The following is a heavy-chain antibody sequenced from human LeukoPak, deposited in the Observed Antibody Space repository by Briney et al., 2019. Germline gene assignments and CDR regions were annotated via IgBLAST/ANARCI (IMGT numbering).Heavy chain of an antibody. CDR1: GGSISSGSYY. V-gene: IGHV4-61*02. Sequence: SQTLSLTCTVSGGSISSGSYYWSWIRQPAGKGLEWIGRIYTSGSTNYNPSLKSRVTISVDTSKNQFSLKLSSVTAADTAVYYCARSYYDFWSGYYYYYYLDVWGKGTTVTVSS. CDR3: ARSYYDFWSGYYYYYYLDV. CDR2: IYTSGST. D-gene: IGHD3-3*01. J-gene: IGHJ6*03.